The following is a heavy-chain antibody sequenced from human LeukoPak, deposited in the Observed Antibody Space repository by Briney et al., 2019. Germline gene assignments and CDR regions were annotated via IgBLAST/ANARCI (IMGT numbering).Heavy chain of an antibody. J-gene: IGHJ4*02. D-gene: IGHD1-14*01. CDR2: INQGGSNT. CDR1: GFTFSGHW. Sequence: PGGSLRLSCAASGFTFSGHWMTWVRQAPGKGLEWVANINQGGSNTYYVDSVKGRFTISRDNANNILYLQMNSLRGEDTAVYYCTRDRSRAEDDWGQGPLVTVSS. V-gene: IGHV3-7*01. CDR3: TRDRSRAEDD.